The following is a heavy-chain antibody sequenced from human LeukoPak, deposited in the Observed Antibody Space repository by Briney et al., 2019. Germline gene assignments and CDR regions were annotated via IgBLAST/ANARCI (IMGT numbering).Heavy chain of an antibody. CDR3: AKAPYYDILTGYYFYFDY. CDR2: ISYDGSNK. CDR1: GFTVSSNY. J-gene: IGHJ4*02. D-gene: IGHD3-9*01. V-gene: IGHV3-30*18. Sequence: PGGSLRLSCAASGFTVSSNYMSWVRQAPGKGLEWVAVISYDGSNKYYADSVKGRFTISRDNSKNTLYLQMNSLRAEDTAVYYCAKAPYYDILTGYYFYFDYWGQGTLVTVSS.